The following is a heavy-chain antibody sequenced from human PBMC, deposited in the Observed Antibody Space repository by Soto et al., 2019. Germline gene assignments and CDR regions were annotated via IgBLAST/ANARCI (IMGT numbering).Heavy chain of an antibody. V-gene: IGHV1-69*13. J-gene: IGHJ4*02. CDR3: ARSKLSDSSGYYRYYFDY. CDR2: IIPIFGTA. CDR1: GGTFSSYA. Sequence: SVKVSCKASGGTFSSYAISWVRQAPGQGLEWMGGIIPIFGTANYAQKFQGRVTITADESTSTAYMELSSLRSEDTAVYYCARSKLSDSSGYYRYYFDYWGQGTQVTVSS. D-gene: IGHD3-22*01.